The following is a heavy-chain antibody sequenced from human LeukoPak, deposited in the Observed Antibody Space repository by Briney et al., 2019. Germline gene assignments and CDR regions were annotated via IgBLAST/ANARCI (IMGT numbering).Heavy chain of an antibody. V-gene: IGHV4-34*01. CDR1: GGSFSGYY. CDR2: INHSGST. Sequence: KPSETLSLTCAVYGGSFSGYYWSWIRQPPGKGLEWIGEINHSGSTNYNPSLKSRVTISVDTSKNQFSLKLSSVTAADTAVYYCARVIYRIFDYWGQGTLVTVSS. CDR3: ARVIYRIFDY. D-gene: IGHD2-15*01. J-gene: IGHJ4*02.